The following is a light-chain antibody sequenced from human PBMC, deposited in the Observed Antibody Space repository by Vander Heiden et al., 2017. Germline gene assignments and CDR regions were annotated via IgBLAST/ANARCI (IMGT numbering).Light chain of an antibody. V-gene: IGKV1-39*01. Sequence: DIPMTQSPSSLSASIGDRVTITCRASRGRRPHLNWYQQKTGEAPKLLIYAAFNLQRGVPSRFTGSGSGTDCTLTINSLQPEDFATYYCQQSYSNLMWTFGQGTKVEV. CDR2: AAF. CDR3: QQSYSNLMWT. CDR1: RGRRPH. J-gene: IGKJ1*01.